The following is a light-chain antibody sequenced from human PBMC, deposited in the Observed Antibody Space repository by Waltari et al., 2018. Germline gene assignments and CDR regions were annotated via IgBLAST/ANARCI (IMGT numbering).Light chain of an antibody. Sequence: QSALTQPPSASGSPGQSVTISCTGTSSDIGAYNYVSWYQQPPGKTPKRMIYEVSKGPAGSPYRFSGSKSGNTASLTVAGLQAEDEADYYSSSYAGSNNDVFGTGTKVTVL. CDR2: EVS. CDR1: SSDIGAYNY. J-gene: IGLJ1*01. CDR3: SSYAGSNNDV. V-gene: IGLV2-8*01.